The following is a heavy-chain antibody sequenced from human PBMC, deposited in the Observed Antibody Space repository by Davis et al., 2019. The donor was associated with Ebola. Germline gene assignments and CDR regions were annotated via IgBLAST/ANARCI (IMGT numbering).Heavy chain of an antibody. Sequence: MPGGSLRLSCAVYGGSFSGYYWSWIRQPPGKGLEWIGEINHSGSTNYNPSLKSRVTISVDTSKNQFSLKLSSVTAADTAVYYCARFGGEYYGSGIFDYWGQGTLVTVSS. V-gene: IGHV4-34*01. CDR2: INHSGST. CDR3: ARFGGEYYGSGIFDY. D-gene: IGHD3-10*01. J-gene: IGHJ4*02. CDR1: GGSFSGYY.